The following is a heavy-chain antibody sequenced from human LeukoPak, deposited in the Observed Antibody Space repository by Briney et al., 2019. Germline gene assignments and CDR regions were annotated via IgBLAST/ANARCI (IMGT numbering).Heavy chain of an antibody. Sequence: GGSLRLSCAASGFTFSSYDMTWVRQAPGRGLEWFSSIRPSGDNTYYGNSVKGRFTMSRDNSKNTVYLQMNNMRGDDTAVYYCARVAGWHWFDPWGQGTLVTVSS. J-gene: IGHJ5*02. CDR1: GFTFSSYD. V-gene: IGHV3-23*01. D-gene: IGHD6-19*01. CDR2: IRPSGDNT. CDR3: ARVAGWHWFDP.